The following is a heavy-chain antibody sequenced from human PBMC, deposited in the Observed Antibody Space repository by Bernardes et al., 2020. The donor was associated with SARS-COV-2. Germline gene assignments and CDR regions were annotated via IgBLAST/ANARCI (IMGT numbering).Heavy chain of an antibody. CDR1: GFTVSSNY. V-gene: IGHV3-53*04. CDR3: ARGSGSSLGSFDY. D-gene: IGHD1-26*01. J-gene: IGHJ4*02. Sequence: GGSLRLSCAASGFTVSSNYMNWVRQAPGKGLEWVSVIYSGGSTYYADSVKGRFTISRPNSKNTLYLQMNSLRAEDTAVYYCARGSGSSLGSFDYWGQGTLV. CDR2: IYSGGST.